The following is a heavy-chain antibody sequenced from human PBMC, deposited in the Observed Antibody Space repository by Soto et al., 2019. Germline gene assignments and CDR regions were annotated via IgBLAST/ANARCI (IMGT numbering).Heavy chain of an antibody. Sequence: TGGSLRLSCAAPGFTFSDYALHWVRQAPGKGLEWVAVVSHDGRNTHYADSVKGRFTISRDSSKNTVSLEMTSLRAEDTAVYYCAKGGRQWLVTSDFNYWGQGALVTVSS. J-gene: IGHJ4*02. D-gene: IGHD6-19*01. CDR3: AKGGRQWLVTSDFNY. CDR2: VSHDGRNT. CDR1: GFTFSDYA. V-gene: IGHV3-30*18.